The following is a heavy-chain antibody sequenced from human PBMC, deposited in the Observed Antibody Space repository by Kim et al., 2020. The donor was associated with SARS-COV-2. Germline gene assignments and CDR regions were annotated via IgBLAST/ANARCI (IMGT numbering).Heavy chain of an antibody. V-gene: IGHV3-73*01. D-gene: IGHD3-16*01. J-gene: IGHJ4*02. CDR3: ARLGGVTDD. CDR2: NYAT. Sequence: NYATAEAASVTGRFTISRDESRNIIYLQVNGLKSEDTAVYYCARLGGVTDDWGQGTLVTVSS.